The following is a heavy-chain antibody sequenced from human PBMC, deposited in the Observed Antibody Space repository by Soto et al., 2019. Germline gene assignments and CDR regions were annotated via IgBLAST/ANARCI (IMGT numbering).Heavy chain of an antibody. D-gene: IGHD2-8*02. CDR2: IIPVFGTP. J-gene: IGHJ5*01. V-gene: IGHV1-69*06. CDR3: ASGGALSTSLYWGDGLDS. CDR1: GYSFSSHA. Sequence: QVQLEHSGSEVKKSGSSVKVSCKASGYSFSSHAITWVRQAPVQGLERTGGIIPVFGTPSYAHKFQGRVTNSADKPTNPSYLELSTMRSKDTAVYYCASGGALSTSLYWGDGLDSCGHGTHVTVSS.